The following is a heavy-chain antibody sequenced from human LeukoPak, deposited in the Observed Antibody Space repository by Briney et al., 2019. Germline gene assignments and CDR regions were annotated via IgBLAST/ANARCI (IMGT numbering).Heavy chain of an antibody. V-gene: IGHV1-2*02. CDR3: ARSYLRPYDILTGYYKPFYMDV. J-gene: IGHJ6*03. CDR1: GYTFSEHY. Sequence: GASVKVSCKASGYTFSEHYMHWVRQAPGHGLEWVGWISPNSGATKTAQKFQDRVTMTRDTSSSTPYVVLSSLSSDDTAVYYCARSYLRPYDILTGYYKPFYMDVWGKGNTVTISS. D-gene: IGHD3-9*01. CDR2: ISPNSGAT.